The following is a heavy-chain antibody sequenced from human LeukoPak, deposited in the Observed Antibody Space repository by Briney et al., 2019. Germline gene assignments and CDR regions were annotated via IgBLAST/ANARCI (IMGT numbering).Heavy chain of an antibody. J-gene: IGHJ4*02. CDR2: ISYDGSNK. Sequence: GGSLRLSCAVSGFTFSSYAMHWVRRAPGKGLEWVAVISYDGSNKYYADSVKGRFTISRDNSKNTLYLQMNSLRGEDTAVYYCARGKDVNSGWYGPLDYWGQGTLVSVSS. CDR1: GFTFSSYA. CDR3: ARGKDVNSGWYGPLDY. D-gene: IGHD6-19*01. V-gene: IGHV3-30-3*01.